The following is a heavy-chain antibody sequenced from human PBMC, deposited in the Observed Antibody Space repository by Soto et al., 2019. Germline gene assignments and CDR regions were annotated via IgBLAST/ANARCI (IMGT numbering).Heavy chain of an antibody. V-gene: IGHV4-39*01. CDR3: ARPSGSYLYYFDY. J-gene: IGHJ4*02. CDR1: GCSISSSYYY. CDR2: IYYSGGT. Sequence: PSETLSLTCTVSGCSISSSYYYRGWIRQPPGKGLEWIGSIYYSGGTYYSPSLKSRVTMSVDTSKNQFSLKLSSVTAADTAVYYCARPSGSYLYYFDYWGQGTLVTVS. D-gene: IGHD1-26*01.